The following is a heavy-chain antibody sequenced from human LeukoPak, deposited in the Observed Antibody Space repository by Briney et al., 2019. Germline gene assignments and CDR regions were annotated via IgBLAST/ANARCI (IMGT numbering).Heavy chain of an antibody. CDR1: GFIFSKYT. J-gene: IGHJ4*02. V-gene: IGHV3-30*02. CDR2: IRYDGSNK. D-gene: IGHD4-11*01. Sequence: PGGSLRLSCAASGFIFSKYTMSWVRQAPGRGLEWVAFIRYDGSNKYYADSVKGRFTISRDNSKNTLYLQMNSLRAEDTAVYYCASFDDYLYYFDYWGQGTLVTVSS. CDR3: ASFDDYLYYFDY.